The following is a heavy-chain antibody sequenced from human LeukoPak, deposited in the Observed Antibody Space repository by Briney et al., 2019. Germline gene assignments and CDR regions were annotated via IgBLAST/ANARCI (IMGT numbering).Heavy chain of an antibody. CDR3: AIIYLIVGATTFDY. CDR2: ISWNSDNI. V-gene: IGHV3-9*01. CDR1: GFSFDDYA. D-gene: IGHD1-26*01. Sequence: GRSLRLSCAVSGFSFDDYAMHWVRQVPGKGLEWVSGISWNSDNIGYADSVKGRFTISRDNAKNSLYLQMNSLRAEDTAVYYCAIIYLIVGATTFDYWGQGTLVTVSS. J-gene: IGHJ4*02.